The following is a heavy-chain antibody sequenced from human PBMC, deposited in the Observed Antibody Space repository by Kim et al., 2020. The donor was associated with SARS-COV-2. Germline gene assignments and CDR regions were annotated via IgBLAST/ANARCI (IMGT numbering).Heavy chain of an antibody. CDR3: ASRYAYFMGNAFDI. V-gene: IGHV4-4*02. J-gene: IGHJ3*02. Sequence: NPSLKSRVTISVDKSKNQFSLKLSSVTAADTAVYYCASRYAYFMGNAFDIWGQGTMVTVSS. D-gene: IGHD3-16*01.